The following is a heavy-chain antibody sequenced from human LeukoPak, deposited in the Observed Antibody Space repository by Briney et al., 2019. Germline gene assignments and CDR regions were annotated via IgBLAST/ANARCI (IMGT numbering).Heavy chain of an antibody. J-gene: IGHJ5*02. CDR1: GFTSSDYT. CDR2: ISVSDDST. D-gene: IGHD2-2*01. Sequence: GGSLRLSCAASGFTSSDYTMNWVRQAPGKGLEWVSGISVSDDSTYYADSVKGRFTMSRDNSNDMLYLQMNSLRAEDTAVYYCAKDRFCSSTNCPYDQWGQGTLVTVSS. CDR3: AKDRFCSSTNCPYDQ. V-gene: IGHV3-23*01.